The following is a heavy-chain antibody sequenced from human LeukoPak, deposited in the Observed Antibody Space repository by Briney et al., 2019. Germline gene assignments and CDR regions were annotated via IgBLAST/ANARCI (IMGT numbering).Heavy chain of an antibody. J-gene: IGHJ4*02. V-gene: IGHV1-2*02. CDR3: ARDGSGWYTFDY. CDR1: GYTFTGYY. D-gene: IGHD6-19*01. CDR2: INPNSGGT. Sequence: ASVKVSCKASGYTFTGYYMHWVRQAPGQGLEWMGWINPNSGGTNYAQKFQGRVTMTRDTSISTAYMELSRLRSEDTAVYYCARDGSGWYTFDYWGQGTLVTVSS.